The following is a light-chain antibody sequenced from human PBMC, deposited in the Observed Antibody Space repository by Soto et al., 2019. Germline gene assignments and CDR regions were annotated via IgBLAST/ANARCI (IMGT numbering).Light chain of an antibody. CDR1: QDTGID. J-gene: IGKJ1*01. CDR3: LPHNAYPWT. Sequence: DIQMTQSPSSRSACVGDRVTIPCRASQDTGIDLGWFQQKPGKAPKRLIYVASSLQSGVPSRYSGSGSGTDGTLQISSLQPEDFASYVCLPHNAYPWTFGQGPKVEV. CDR2: VAS. V-gene: IGKV1-17*01.